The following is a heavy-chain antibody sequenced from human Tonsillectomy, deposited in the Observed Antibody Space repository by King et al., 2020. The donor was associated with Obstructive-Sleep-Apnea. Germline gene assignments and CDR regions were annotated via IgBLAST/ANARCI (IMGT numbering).Heavy chain of an antibody. CDR3: ARDPGNGAWYTVDY. D-gene: IGHD6-19*01. CDR2: ISCSSGFS. Sequence: VQLVESGGGLVKPGGSLRLSCVGSGFTFSDYSMNWVRQAPGKGLEWVSSISCSSGFSFYTDSVKGRFTISRDNAKNSLYLHMNSLRAEETAVYYCARDPGNGAWYTVDYWGQGTLVTVSS. J-gene: IGHJ4*02. CDR1: GFTFSDYS. V-gene: IGHV3-21*01.